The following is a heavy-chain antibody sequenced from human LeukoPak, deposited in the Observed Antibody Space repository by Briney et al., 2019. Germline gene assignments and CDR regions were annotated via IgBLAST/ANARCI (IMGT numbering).Heavy chain of an antibody. Sequence: GGSLRLSCTASGFAFSSYAMKWVRQAPGKGLEWGSGISGSGGSIYDADSVKGRFTISRDNSSNTLYLQMNSLRAADTAVYYWAKGLNYESSAAFDYWGQGTLVTVSS. V-gene: IGHV3-23*01. CDR3: AKGLNYESSAAFDY. CDR2: ISGSGGSI. D-gene: IGHD3-22*01. CDR1: GFAFSSYA. J-gene: IGHJ4*02.